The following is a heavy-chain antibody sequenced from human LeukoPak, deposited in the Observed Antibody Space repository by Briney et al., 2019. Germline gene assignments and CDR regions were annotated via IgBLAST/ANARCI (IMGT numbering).Heavy chain of an antibody. CDR2: INPNSGGT. V-gene: IGHV1-2*02. Sequence: ASVKVSCKASGYTFTDYYMHWVRQAPGQGLEWMGWINPNSGGTNYAQKFQGRVTMTRDTSISTAYMELSRLRSDDTAVYYCATYRQNPTVTTDNKWGQGTLVTVSS. D-gene: IGHD4-17*01. CDR1: GYTFTDYY. J-gene: IGHJ4*02. CDR3: ATYRQNPTVTTDNK.